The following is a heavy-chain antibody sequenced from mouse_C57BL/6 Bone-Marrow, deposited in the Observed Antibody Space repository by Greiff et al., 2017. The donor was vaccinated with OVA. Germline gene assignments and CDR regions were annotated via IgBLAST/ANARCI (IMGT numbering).Heavy chain of an antibody. J-gene: IGHJ3*01. Sequence: VMLVESGAELARPGASVKLSCKASGYTFTSYGISWVKQRNGQGLEWIGEIYPRSGNTYYNEKFKGKATLTADKSSSTAYMELRSLTSEDSAVYFCARRLRLRFAYWGQGTLVTVSA. V-gene: IGHV1-81*01. CDR3: ARRLRLRFAY. CDR2: IYPRSGNT. CDR1: GYTFTSYG. D-gene: IGHD2-4*01.